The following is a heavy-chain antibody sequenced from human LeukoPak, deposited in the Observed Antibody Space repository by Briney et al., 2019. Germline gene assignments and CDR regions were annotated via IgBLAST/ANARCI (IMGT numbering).Heavy chain of an antibody. CDR2: IIPIFGTA. CDR3: ARCAVTPPDYYYYMDV. Sequence: ASVKVSCKASGGTFSSYAISWVRQAPGQGLEWMGGIIPIFGTANYAQKFQGRVTITTDESTSTAYMELSSLRSEDTAVYYCARCAVTPPDYYYYMDVWGKGTTVTVSS. D-gene: IGHD4-17*01. CDR1: GGTFSSYA. V-gene: IGHV1-69*05. J-gene: IGHJ6*03.